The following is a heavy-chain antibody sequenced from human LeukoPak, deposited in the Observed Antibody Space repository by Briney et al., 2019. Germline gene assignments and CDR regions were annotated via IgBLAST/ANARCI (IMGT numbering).Heavy chain of an antibody. D-gene: IGHD3-22*01. CDR3: ARGYYDSSGPYYYYYMDV. Sequence: SETLSLTCTVSGGSISSYYWSWIRQPPGKGLEWIGYIYYSGSTNYNPSLKSRVTISVDTSKNQFSLKLSSVTAADTAVYYCARGYYDSSGPYYYYYMDVWGKGTTVTVSS. CDR1: GGSISSYY. V-gene: IGHV4-59*01. CDR2: IYYSGST. J-gene: IGHJ6*03.